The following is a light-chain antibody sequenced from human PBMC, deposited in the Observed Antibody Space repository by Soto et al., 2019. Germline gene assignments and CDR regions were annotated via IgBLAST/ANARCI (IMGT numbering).Light chain of an antibody. V-gene: IGKV3-15*01. CDR3: QQYNDWPLT. J-gene: IGKJ4*01. Sequence: EIVMTQSPATLSVSPGERATLSCRASQSVSSNLAWYQQKPGQVPRLLIYGASNRASGIPARVSGSGSGTEFTLTISSLQSEDFAVYYCQQYNDWPLTFGGGTKVEIK. CDR2: GAS. CDR1: QSVSSN.